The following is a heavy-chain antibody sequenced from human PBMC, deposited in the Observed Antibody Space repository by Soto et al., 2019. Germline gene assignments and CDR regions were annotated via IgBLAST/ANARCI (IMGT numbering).Heavy chain of an antibody. Sequence: SETLSLTCTVSGGSVSSSTYYWGWMRQPPGKGLECIVSFFIGGNTYYNPSLKSRVTISVDTSKNQFSLKLSSVTAADTAVYYCARGVAVAGTGYYYYYGMDVWGQGTTVTVSS. CDR3: ARGVAVAGTGYYYYYGMDV. V-gene: IGHV4-39*07. J-gene: IGHJ6*02. D-gene: IGHD6-19*01. CDR2: FFIGGNT. CDR1: GGSVSSSTYY.